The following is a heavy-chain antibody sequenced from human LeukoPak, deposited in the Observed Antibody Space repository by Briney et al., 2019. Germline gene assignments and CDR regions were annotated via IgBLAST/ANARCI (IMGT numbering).Heavy chain of an antibody. CDR2: IKSKTDGGTT. D-gene: IGHD3-22*01. V-gene: IGHV3-15*01. CDR3: TTVGQSGYYDSSGYYYFDY. J-gene: IGHJ4*02. CDR1: GFTFSYAW. Sequence: PGTSLRLSCAASGFTFSYAWMSWVRQAPGKGLEWVGRIKSKTDGGTTDYAAPVKGRFTISRDDSKNTLYLQMNSLKTEDTAVYYCTTVGQSGYYDSSGYYYFDYWGQGTLVTVSS.